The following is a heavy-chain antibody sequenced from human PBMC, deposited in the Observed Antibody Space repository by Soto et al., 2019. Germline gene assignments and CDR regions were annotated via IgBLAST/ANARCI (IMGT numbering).Heavy chain of an antibody. D-gene: IGHD3-16*02. CDR3: ARGNSPVNVY. Sequence: PGGSLRLSCAASGFTFSSYEMNWVRQAPGKGLEWISYITSSGTTIYYADSVKGRFTISRDNAKNSLYLQMNSLRADDSAVYYCARGNSPVNVYWGQGTLVTVS. J-gene: IGHJ4*02. V-gene: IGHV3-48*03. CDR1: GFTFSSYE. CDR2: ITSSGTTI.